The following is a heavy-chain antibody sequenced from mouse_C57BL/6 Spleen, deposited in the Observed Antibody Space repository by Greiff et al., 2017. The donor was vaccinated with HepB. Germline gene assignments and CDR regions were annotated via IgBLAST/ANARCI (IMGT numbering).Heavy chain of an antibody. CDR1: GYSITSGYY. CDR2: ISYDGSN. D-gene: IGHD4-1*02. CDR3: ARVSIQLDYFDY. J-gene: IGHJ2*01. V-gene: IGHV3-6*01. Sequence: EVKLQESGPGLVKPSQSLSLTCSVTGYSITSGYYWNWIRQFPGNKLEWMGYISYDGSNNYNPSLKNRISITRDTSKNQFFLKLNSVTTEDTATYYCARVSIQLDYFDYWGQGTTLTVSS.